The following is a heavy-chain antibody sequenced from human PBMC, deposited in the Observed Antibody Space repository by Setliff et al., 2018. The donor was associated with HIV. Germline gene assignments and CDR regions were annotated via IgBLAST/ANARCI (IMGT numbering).Heavy chain of an antibody. CDR3: ASFTVTTKRTIDY. CDR1: GYTFTSYG. CDR2: IIPIFGTA. Sequence: SVKVSCKASGYTFTSYGITWVRQAPGQGLEWMGGIIPIFGTANYAQKFQGRVTITTDESTSTAYMELSSLRSEDTAVYYCASFTVTTKRTIDYWGQGTLGTVSS. D-gene: IGHD4-17*01. V-gene: IGHV1-69*05. J-gene: IGHJ4*02.